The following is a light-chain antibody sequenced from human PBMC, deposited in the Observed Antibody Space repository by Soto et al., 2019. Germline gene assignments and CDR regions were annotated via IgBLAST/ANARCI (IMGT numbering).Light chain of an antibody. CDR3: CSYAVSFTYVL. V-gene: IGLV1-44*01. Sequence: QSVLTQPPSASGTPGQRVAFSCSGSSSNIGANTVSWYQQLPGAAPKLLIYSHSQRPSGVPDRFSGSKSGNTASLTISGLQAEDEAVYYCCSYAVSFTYVLFGGGTKLTVL. CDR1: SSNIGANT. CDR2: SHS. J-gene: IGLJ2*01.